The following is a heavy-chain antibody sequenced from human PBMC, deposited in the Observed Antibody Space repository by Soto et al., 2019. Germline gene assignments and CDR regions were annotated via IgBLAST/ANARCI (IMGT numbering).Heavy chain of an antibody. CDR1: GGSISTNSYY. CDR3: ARYRSGSYSINHLDY. J-gene: IGHJ4*02. CDR2: NGGNT. D-gene: IGHD3-10*01. Sequence: QLQLQESGPGLVKPSETLSLTCTLSGGSISTNSYYWAWIRQPPGQGLEWIGSNGGNTYYNPSLNSRVTISVDTSKNQFSLKLSSVTAADTAVYYCARYRSGSYSINHLDYWGQGTLVTVSS. V-gene: IGHV4-39*01.